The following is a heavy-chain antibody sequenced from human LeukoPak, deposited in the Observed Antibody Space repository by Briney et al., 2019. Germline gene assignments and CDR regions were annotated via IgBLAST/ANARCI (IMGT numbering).Heavy chain of an antibody. D-gene: IGHD3-22*01. CDR1: GGSFSGYY. V-gene: IGHV4-34*01. Sequence: PSETLSLTCAVYGGSFSGYYWSWIRQPPGKGLEWIGEINHSGSTNYNPSLKSRVTISVDTSKNQFSLKLSSVTAADTAVYYCARRERITMIVVVTDAFDIWGQGTMVTVSS. CDR2: INHSGST. J-gene: IGHJ3*02. CDR3: ARRERITMIVVVTDAFDI.